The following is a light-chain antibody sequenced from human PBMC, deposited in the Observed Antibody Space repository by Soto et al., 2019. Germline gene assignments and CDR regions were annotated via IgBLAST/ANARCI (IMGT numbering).Light chain of an antibody. CDR3: QHYNELPLT. J-gene: IGKJ4*01. Sequence: EIVMTQSPATLSVSPGERATLSCRASQSVSTNLAWYQQKPGQGPRLLIFVASTRAIGIPARFSGSGSGTDFTLTISSLQSEDFAVYYCQHYNELPLTFGGGTKVEIK. CDR2: VAS. V-gene: IGKV3-15*01. CDR1: QSVSTN.